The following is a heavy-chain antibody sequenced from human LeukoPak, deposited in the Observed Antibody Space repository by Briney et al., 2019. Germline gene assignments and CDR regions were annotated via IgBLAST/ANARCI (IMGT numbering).Heavy chain of an antibody. Sequence: SETLSLTCTVSGGSIGSYYWNWIRQAPGKGLEWIGYIHYSGSTNHNSSLKSRVTISVDTSKNQYSLKLSSVTAADTAVYYCARQTGGTSSIADWGQGTLVTVSS. J-gene: IGHJ4*02. CDR1: GGSIGSYY. V-gene: IGHV4-59*08. CDR3: ARQTGGTSSIAD. D-gene: IGHD6-6*01. CDR2: IHYSGST.